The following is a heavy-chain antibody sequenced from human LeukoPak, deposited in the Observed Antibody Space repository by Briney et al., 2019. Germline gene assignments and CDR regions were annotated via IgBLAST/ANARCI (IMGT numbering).Heavy chain of an antibody. Sequence: GGSLRLSCAASGFTFSSYAMSWVRQAPGKGLEWVANIKQDGSEKYYVDSVKGRFTISRDNAKNSLNLQMNSLRAEDAAVYYCARDYGDYWGQGTLVTVSS. CDR2: IKQDGSEK. CDR1: GFTFSSYA. V-gene: IGHV3-7*01. D-gene: IGHD4-17*01. CDR3: ARDYGDY. J-gene: IGHJ4*02.